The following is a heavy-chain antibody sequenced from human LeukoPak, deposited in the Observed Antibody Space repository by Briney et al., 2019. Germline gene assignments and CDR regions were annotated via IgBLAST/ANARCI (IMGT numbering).Heavy chain of an antibody. CDR1: GFTFSDYY. V-gene: IGHV3-11*01. D-gene: IGHD3-10*01. CDR2: ISSSGSTI. J-gene: IGHJ4*02. CDR3: ARGSRSGSYYCDY. Sequence: GGSLRLSCAASGFTFSDYYMSWIRQAPGKGLEWVSYISSSGSTIYYADSVKGRFIISRDNAKNSLYLQMNSLRAEDTAVYYCARGSRSGSYYCDYWGQGTLVTVSS.